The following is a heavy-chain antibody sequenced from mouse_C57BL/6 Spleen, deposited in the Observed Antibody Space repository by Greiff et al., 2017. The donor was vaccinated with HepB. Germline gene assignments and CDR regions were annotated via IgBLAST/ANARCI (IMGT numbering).Heavy chain of an antibody. CDR2: INPSSGYT. J-gene: IGHJ4*01. CDR1: GYTFTSYT. CDR3: AGYYDGSSYDYAMDY. V-gene: IGHV1-4*01. D-gene: IGHD1-1*01. Sequence: QVQLQQSGAELARPGASVKMSCKASGYTFTSYTMHWVKQRPGQGLEWIGYINPSSGYTKYNQKFKDKATLTADKSSSTAYMQLSSLTSEDSAVYYCAGYYDGSSYDYAMDYWGQGTSVTVSS.